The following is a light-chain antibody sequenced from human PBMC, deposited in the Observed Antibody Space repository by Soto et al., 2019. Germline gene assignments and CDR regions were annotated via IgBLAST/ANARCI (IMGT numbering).Light chain of an antibody. CDR2: KNN. J-gene: IGLJ2*01. V-gene: IGLV1-47*01. CDR3: ATWDDSLNGVV. CDR1: SSNIGTNF. Sequence: QSVLTQAPSRSGSPGQRVTISCSGSSSNIGTNFVYWYQHLPGMAPKLLIYKNNQRPSGVPDRFSGSKSGTSASLAIRGLRSEDEADYYCATWDDSLNGVVFGGGTKLTVL.